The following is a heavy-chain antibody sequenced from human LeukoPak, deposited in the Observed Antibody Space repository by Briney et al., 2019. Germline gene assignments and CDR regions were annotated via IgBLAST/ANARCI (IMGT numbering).Heavy chain of an antibody. V-gene: IGHV3-7*01. J-gene: IGHJ6*02. Sequence: GGSLRLSCAASRFTFSKSWMSWVRQAPGKGLEWVANMNEDGSEKDYVDSVKGRFTISRDNARKSLYLQMSSLRAEDTAVYYCATYSHWVAGDVWGQGTTVTVSS. CDR1: RFTFSKSW. D-gene: IGHD3-16*01. CDR2: MNEDGSEK. CDR3: ATYSHWVAGDV.